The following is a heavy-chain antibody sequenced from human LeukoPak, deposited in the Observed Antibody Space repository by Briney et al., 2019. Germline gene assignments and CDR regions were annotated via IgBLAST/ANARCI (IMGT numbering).Heavy chain of an antibody. V-gene: IGHV1-69*05. D-gene: IGHD3-9*01. CDR1: GYSFTSYW. CDR3: ARENYDILTGYRHVNWFDP. CDR2: IIPIFGTA. Sequence: KISCKGSGYSFTSYWIGWVRQAPGQGLEWMGGIIPIFGTANYAQKFQGRVTITTDESTSTAYMELSSLRSEDTAVYYCARENYDILTGYRHVNWFDPWGQGTLVTVSS. J-gene: IGHJ5*02.